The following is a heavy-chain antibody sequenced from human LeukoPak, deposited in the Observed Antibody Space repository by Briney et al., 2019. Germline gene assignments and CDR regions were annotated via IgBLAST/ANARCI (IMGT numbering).Heavy chain of an antibody. Sequence: GGSLRLSCAAYGFTFNTYAMSWVRQAQWERLQWVSGISDSGGNTYYADSVRGRFTISRDNSKNTLYLQMNSLRAEDTAVYYCARHRSSWLIDYWGQGTLVTVSS. J-gene: IGHJ4*02. CDR1: GFTFNTYA. CDR2: ISDSGGNT. D-gene: IGHD6-6*01. V-gene: IGHV3-23*01. CDR3: ARHRSSWLIDY.